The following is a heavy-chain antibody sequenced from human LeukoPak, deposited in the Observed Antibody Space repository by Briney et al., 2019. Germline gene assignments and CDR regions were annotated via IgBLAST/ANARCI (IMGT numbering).Heavy chain of an antibody. Sequence: SETLSLTCAVYGGSFSGYYWSWIRQPPGKGLEWIGEINHSGSTNYNPSLKSRVTISVDTSKNQFSLKLSSVTAADTAVYYCARGRPSLGDYVDYYYYMDVWGKGTKVTVSS. J-gene: IGHJ6*03. D-gene: IGHD4-17*01. CDR1: GGSFSGYY. CDR3: ARGRPSLGDYVDYYYYMDV. V-gene: IGHV4-34*01. CDR2: INHSGST.